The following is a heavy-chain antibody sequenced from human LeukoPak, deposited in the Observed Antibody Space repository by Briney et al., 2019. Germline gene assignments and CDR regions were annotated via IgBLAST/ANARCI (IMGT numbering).Heavy chain of an antibody. Sequence: ASVKVSCKASGYTFSSYDISWVRQATGQGLEWMGIINPSGGTTSYAQKFQDRVTMTRDTSTSTVYMELSSLRSEDTAVYYCARGSRSYRNGYFDYWGQGTLVTVSS. V-gene: IGHV1-46*01. CDR3: ARGSRSYRNGYFDY. CDR2: INPSGGTT. D-gene: IGHD1-26*01. CDR1: GYTFSSYD. J-gene: IGHJ4*02.